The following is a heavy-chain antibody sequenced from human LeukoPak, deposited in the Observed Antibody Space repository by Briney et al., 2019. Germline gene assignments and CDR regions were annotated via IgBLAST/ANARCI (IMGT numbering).Heavy chain of an antibody. CDR1: GGTFSSYA. CDR3: ARGGAAAPSVFYYYMDV. Sequence: SVKVSCKASGGTFSSYAIGWVRQAPGQGLEWMGGIIPIFGTANYAQKFQGRVTITADESTSTAYMELSSLRSEDTAVYYCARGGAAAPSVFYYYMDVWGKGTTVTVSS. J-gene: IGHJ6*03. V-gene: IGHV1-69*13. CDR2: IIPIFGTA. D-gene: IGHD6-13*01.